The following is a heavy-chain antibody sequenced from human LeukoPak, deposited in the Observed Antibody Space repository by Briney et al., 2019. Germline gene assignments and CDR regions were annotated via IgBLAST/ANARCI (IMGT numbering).Heavy chain of an antibody. CDR3: ARYRGVRPVVTFDAFDI. CDR2: ISGSGGST. Sequence: GGSLRLSCAASGFTFSSYGMSWVRQAPGKGLEWVSAISGSGGSTYYADSVKGRFTISRDNSKNTLYLQMNSLRAEDTAVYYCARYRGVRPVVTFDAFDIWGQGTMVTVSS. V-gene: IGHV3-23*01. D-gene: IGHD5-12*01. J-gene: IGHJ3*02. CDR1: GFTFSSYG.